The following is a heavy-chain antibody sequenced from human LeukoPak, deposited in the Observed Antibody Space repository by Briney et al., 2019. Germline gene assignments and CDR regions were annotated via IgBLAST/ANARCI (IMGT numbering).Heavy chain of an antibody. Sequence: ASVKVSCKASGCIFTASYIHWVRQAPRQGLEWMGWINPNIGGTSFAKKFQGRVTLTRDTSITTTYLELTGLRSDDTAVYFCARGDCSGVSCYSVDSWGQGTLVTVSS. CDR3: ARGDCSGVSCYSVDS. CDR2: INPNIGGT. CDR1: GCIFTASY. V-gene: IGHV1-2*02. D-gene: IGHD2-15*01. J-gene: IGHJ4*02.